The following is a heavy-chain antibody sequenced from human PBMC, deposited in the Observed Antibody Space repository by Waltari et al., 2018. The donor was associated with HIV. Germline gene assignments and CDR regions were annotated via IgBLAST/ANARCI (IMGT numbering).Heavy chain of an antibody. V-gene: IGHV3-23*01. D-gene: IGHD6-6*01. J-gene: IGHJ6*02. CDR1: GFTFSSYC. CDR3: VKEHQYSHTWYSCYGMDV. CDR2: IRGDGSKT. Sequence: EVQLLESGGGLVQPGGSLRLSCAASGFTFSSYCMNWVRQAPGKGVEWVSHIRGDGSKTYYADSVKGRFTSSRDNAKNTLYLQMNSLRAEDTAVYFCVKEHQYSHTWYSCYGMDVGSQGTTVTFSS.